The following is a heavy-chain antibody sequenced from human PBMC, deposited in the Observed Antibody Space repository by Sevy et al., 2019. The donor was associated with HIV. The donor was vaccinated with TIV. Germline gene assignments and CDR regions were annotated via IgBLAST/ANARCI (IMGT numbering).Heavy chain of an antibody. J-gene: IGHJ6*02. CDR2: ISGSGRYT. D-gene: IGHD2-15*01. CDR3: AKGFCRGGTCPRAYYYYGMDV. CDR1: EFTFSSYA. V-gene: IGHV3-23*01. Sequence: GGSLRLSCAASEFTFSSYAMSWVRQAPGKGLEWVSSISGSGRYTYYADSVEGRFTISRDNSKNTLYVQMNSLRAEDTAVYYCAKGFCRGGTCPRAYYYYGMDVWGQGTTVTVSS.